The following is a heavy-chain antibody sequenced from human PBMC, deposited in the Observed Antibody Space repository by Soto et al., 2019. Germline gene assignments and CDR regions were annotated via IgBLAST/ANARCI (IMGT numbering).Heavy chain of an antibody. V-gene: IGHV3-53*01. D-gene: IGHD2-2*02. CDR2: IYSGGSI. J-gene: IGHJ6*02. CDR3: AREAYCTSSSCYTRYRMDV. Sequence: GGSLRLSCAASGLTVSSNYMSWVRQAPGKGLEWVSVIYSGGSIYYADSVKGRFTISRDNSKNTLYLQMNSLRAEDTGVYYCAREAYCTSSSCYTRYRMDVWGQGTTVTVSS. CDR1: GLTVSSNY.